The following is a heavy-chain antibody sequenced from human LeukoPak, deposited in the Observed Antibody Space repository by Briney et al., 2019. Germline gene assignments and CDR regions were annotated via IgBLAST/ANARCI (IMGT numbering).Heavy chain of an antibody. V-gene: IGHV3-23*01. CDR1: GFTFSSYA. D-gene: IGHD6-13*01. CDR3: AKWAAMTRSDY. J-gene: IGHJ4*02. CDR2: ITSGGST. Sequence: GGSLRLSCAASGFTFSSYAMSWGRQAPGKGLEWVSGITSGGSTYYADSVKGRFTISRDNSKNTLYLQMNSRRAEDTAVYFCAKWAAMTRSDYWGQRTLVTVSS.